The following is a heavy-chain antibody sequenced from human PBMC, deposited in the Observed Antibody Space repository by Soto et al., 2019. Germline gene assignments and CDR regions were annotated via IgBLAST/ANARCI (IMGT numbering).Heavy chain of an antibody. CDR1: GGSISSGGYS. Sequence: SETLSLTCAVSGGSISSGGYSWSRIRQPPGKGLEWIGYIYHSGSTYYNPSLKSRVTISVDRSKNQFSLKLSSVTAADTAVYYCASTTTVVTPDDYYYYGMDVWGQGTTVTVSS. CDR3: ASTTTVVTPDDYYYYGMDV. V-gene: IGHV4-30-2*01. CDR2: IYHSGST. J-gene: IGHJ6*02. D-gene: IGHD4-17*01.